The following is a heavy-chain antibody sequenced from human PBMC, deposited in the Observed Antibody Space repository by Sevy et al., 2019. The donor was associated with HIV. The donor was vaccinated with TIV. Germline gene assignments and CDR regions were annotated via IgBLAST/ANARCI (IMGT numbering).Heavy chain of an antibody. CDR1: GYTFTGYY. V-gene: IGHV1-2*02. D-gene: IGHD2-2*01. Sequence: GESLKISCKASGYTFTGYYMHWVRQAPGQGLEWMGWINPNSGGTNYAQKFQGRVTMTRDTSISTAYMELSRLRSDDTAVYYCASYRNQLLWPYFDYWGQGTLVTVSS. J-gene: IGHJ4*02. CDR2: INPNSGGT. CDR3: ASYRNQLLWPYFDY.